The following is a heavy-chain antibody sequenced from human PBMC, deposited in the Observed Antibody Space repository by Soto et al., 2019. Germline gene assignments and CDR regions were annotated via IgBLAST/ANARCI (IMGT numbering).Heavy chain of an antibody. Sequence: EVQLVESGGGLVQWGGSLTLSCAASGFTFNSHWMHWVRQDPGKGLVWVSRINSDGSDTKYADSVKGRFTISRDNAKNTLYLQVNSLRADDTAVYYCARGSSTWRNALDIWGQGTMVTVSS. J-gene: IGHJ3*02. CDR2: INSDGSDT. D-gene: IGHD6-13*01. CDR3: ARGSSTWRNALDI. V-gene: IGHV3-74*03. CDR1: GFTFNSHW.